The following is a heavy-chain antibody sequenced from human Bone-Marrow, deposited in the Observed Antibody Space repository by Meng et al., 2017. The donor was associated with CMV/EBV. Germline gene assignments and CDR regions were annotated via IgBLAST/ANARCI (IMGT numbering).Heavy chain of an antibody. J-gene: IGHJ4*02. CDR2: IKQDGSEK. CDR3: ARGQLVAF. Sequence: ETLSLTCAASGSTFSSYWMSWVRQAPGKGLEWVANIKQDGSEKYYVDSVKGRFTISRDNAKNSLYLQMNSLRAEDTAVYYCARGQLVAFWGQGTLVTVSS. D-gene: IGHD6-6*01. CDR1: GSTFSSYW. V-gene: IGHV3-7*01.